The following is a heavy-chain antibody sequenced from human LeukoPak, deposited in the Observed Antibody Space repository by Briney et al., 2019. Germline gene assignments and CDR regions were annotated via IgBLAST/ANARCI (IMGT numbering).Heavy chain of an antibody. D-gene: IGHD3-10*01. J-gene: IGHJ2*01. Sequence: GGSLRLPCAASGFPFSGYWMHWVRQAPGKGLVWVSLINSDDRDIKYAASVKGRFTISRDNAKNTLYLQMNSLRAEDTAVYYCARGKAGDDTNWFSDLWGRGTLVTVSS. CDR2: INSDDRDI. CDR3: ARGKAGDDTNWFSDL. V-gene: IGHV3-74*01. CDR1: GFPFSGYW.